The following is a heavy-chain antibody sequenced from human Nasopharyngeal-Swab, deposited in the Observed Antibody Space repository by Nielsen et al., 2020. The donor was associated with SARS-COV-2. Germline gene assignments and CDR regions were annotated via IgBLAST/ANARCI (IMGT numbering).Heavy chain of an antibody. CDR3: AKDLAKTVASATPYYYGMDV. Sequence: VRQAPGKGLEWVSVISYDGNNKYYADSVKGRFTISRGTSKNTLYLQMDSLRAEDTAMYYCAKDLAKTVASATPYYYGMDVWGQGTTVTVSS. CDR2: ISYDGNNK. D-gene: IGHD5-12*01. V-gene: IGHV3-30*18. J-gene: IGHJ6*02.